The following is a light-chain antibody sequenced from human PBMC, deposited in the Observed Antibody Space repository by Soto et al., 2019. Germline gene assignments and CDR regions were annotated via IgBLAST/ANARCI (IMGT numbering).Light chain of an antibody. CDR2: EVS. V-gene: IGLV2-14*01. J-gene: IGLJ1*01. CDR1: SSDVGGYSY. Sequence: QSVLTQPASASGSPGQSITISCTGTSSDVGGYSYVSWYQQQSGKAPKLMIHEVSNRPSGVSNRFSGSKSGNTASLTISGLQAEDEADYYCSSYTSSRAYVFGIGTKVTVL. CDR3: SSYTSSRAYV.